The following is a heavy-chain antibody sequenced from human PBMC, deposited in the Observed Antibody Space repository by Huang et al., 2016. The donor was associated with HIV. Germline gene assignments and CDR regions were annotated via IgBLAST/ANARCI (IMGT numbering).Heavy chain of an antibody. CDR1: GGSIRSSDYH. J-gene: IGHJ6*03. D-gene: IGHD3-10*01. Sequence: QLLLQESGPGLVKPSEALALTCAVSGGSIRSSDYHRGWIRQPPGKGLEWIGSISYEGSTNYSPSLKSRVTIAVDTSKNLCFLNLTSMTAADTAVYYCARHREGPVAYYSGWGSHLNYMDVWGRGRTVVVSS. CDR3: ARHREGPVAYYSGWGSHLNYMDV. CDR2: ISYEGST. V-gene: IGHV4-39*01.